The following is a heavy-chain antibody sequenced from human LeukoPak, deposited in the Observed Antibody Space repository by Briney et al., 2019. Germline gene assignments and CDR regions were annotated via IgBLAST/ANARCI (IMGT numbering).Heavy chain of an antibody. Sequence: SETLSLTCTVSGGSISSYYWSWIRQPPGKGLEWIGYIYYSGSTNYNPSLKSRVTISVDTSKNQFSLKLSSVTAADTAVYYCAGEIVESYFDCWGQGTLVTVSS. J-gene: IGHJ4*02. V-gene: IGHV4-59*01. CDR1: GGSISSYY. D-gene: IGHD2-15*01. CDR2: IYYSGST. CDR3: AGEIVESYFDC.